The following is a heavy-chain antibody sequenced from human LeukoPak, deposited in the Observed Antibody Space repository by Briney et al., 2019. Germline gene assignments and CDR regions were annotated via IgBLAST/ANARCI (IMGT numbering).Heavy chain of an antibody. CDR2: IYHSGST. CDR3: ARRGALWARGYSFDY. J-gene: IGHJ4*02. D-gene: IGHD6-13*01. V-gene: IGHV4-4*02. Sequence: KTSGTLSLTCAVSGGSISSSNWWSWVRQPPGKGLEWIGEIYHSGSTNYNPSLKSRVTISVDKSKNQFSLKLSSVTAADTAVYYCARRGALWARGYSFDYWGQGTLVTVSS. CDR1: GGSISSSNW.